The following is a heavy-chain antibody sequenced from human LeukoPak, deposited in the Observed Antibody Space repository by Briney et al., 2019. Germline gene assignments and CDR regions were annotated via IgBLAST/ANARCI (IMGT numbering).Heavy chain of an antibody. V-gene: IGHV4-30-2*05. J-gene: IGHJ3*02. CDR1: GGSISSGGYP. CDR2: IYYSGST. Sequence: SQTLSLTCAVSGGSISSGGYPWSWIRQPPGKGLEWIGYIYYSGSTYYNPSLKSRVTISVDTSKNQFSLKLSSVTAADTAVYYCARDLDDAFDIWGQGTMVTVSS. CDR3: ARDLDDAFDI.